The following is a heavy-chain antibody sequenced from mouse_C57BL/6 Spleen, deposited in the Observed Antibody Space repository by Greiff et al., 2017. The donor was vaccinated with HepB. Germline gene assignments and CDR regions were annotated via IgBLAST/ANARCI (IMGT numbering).Heavy chain of an antibody. CDR2: IYPRSGNT. CDR3: ARFDSSGFPFAY. V-gene: IGHV1-81*01. J-gene: IGHJ3*01. Sequence: QVQLQQSGAELARPGASVKLSCKASGYTFTSYGISWVKQRTGQGLDWIGEIYPRSGNTYYNEKFKGKATLTAAKASSTAYMELRSLTSEDSAVYFCARFDSSGFPFAYWGQGTLVTVSA. D-gene: IGHD3-2*02. CDR1: GYTFTSYG.